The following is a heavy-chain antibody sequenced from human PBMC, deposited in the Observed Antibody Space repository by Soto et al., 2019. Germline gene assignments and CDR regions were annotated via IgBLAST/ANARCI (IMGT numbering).Heavy chain of an antibody. D-gene: IGHD2-15*01. CDR3: ARSEYSVFDF. CDR1: GFSLSTSKLG. J-gene: IGHJ4*01. CDR2: IYWDDDK. Sequence: SGPTLVNPTQTLTLTCTFSGFSLSTSKLGVGWIRQPPGKALEWLALIYWDDDKRHSPFLKSRLTITKDTSKNQVVLRMTNMDPVDTATYYCARSEYSVFDFWGQGTLVTVSS. V-gene: IGHV2-5*02.